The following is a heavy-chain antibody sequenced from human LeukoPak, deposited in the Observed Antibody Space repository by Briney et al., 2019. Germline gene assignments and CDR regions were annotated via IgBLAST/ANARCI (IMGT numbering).Heavy chain of an antibody. CDR1: EFTFSTYA. Sequence: PGGFLRLSCAASEFTFSTYAMNWVRQAPGKGLEWVSAISGSGGSTYYADSVKGRFTISRDNSKNTLYLQMNSLRAEDTAVYYCAKVAGYSYVGVYYFDYWGQGTLVTVSS. D-gene: IGHD5-18*01. CDR3: AKVAGYSYVGVYYFDY. CDR2: ISGSGGST. V-gene: IGHV3-23*01. J-gene: IGHJ4*02.